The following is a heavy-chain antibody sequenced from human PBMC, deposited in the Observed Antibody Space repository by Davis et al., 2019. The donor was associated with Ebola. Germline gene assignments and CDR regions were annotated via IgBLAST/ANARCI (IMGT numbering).Heavy chain of an antibody. CDR3: ATETPMTRYFGY. V-gene: IGHV1-69*10. D-gene: IGHD5-18*01. CDR2: IIPVFGIP. Sequence: SVKVSCKASGGTFSSYGISWVRQAPGQGLDWMGGIIPVFGIPKYAQKFQGRVTMTRDTSTGTVYMQLNSLRSEDTAVYYCATETPMTRYFGYWGQGTLVTVSS. CDR1: GGTFSSYG. J-gene: IGHJ4*02.